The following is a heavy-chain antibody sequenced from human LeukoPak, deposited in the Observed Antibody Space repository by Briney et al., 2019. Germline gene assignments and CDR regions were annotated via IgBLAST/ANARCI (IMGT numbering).Heavy chain of an antibody. D-gene: IGHD6-13*01. V-gene: IGHV3-7*01. Sequence: GGSLRLSCAVSGFTFNRHWMTWVRQAAGKGLEWVANIKEDGSEKHYVDSVKGRFTISRDNAKSSVYLQMNSLRAEDTAVYYCARDEQQLDVAFDIWGQGTMVTVSS. CDR2: IKEDGSEK. CDR1: GFTFNRHW. CDR3: ARDEQQLDVAFDI. J-gene: IGHJ3*02.